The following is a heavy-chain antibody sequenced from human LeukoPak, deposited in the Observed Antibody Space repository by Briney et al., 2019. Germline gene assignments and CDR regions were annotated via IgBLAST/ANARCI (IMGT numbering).Heavy chain of an antibody. Sequence: SETLSLTCTVSGGSISSGDYYWSWIRQHPGKGPEWIGYIHYTGSTYYNPSLESRVTMSVYRSENQFSLNLSAVSAADTAVYYCAREGLGTAMEYWGQGKLVFVSS. CDR1: GGSISSGDYY. CDR3: AREGLGTAMEY. CDR2: IHYTGST. J-gene: IGHJ4*02. V-gene: IGHV4-31*03. D-gene: IGHD2-21*02.